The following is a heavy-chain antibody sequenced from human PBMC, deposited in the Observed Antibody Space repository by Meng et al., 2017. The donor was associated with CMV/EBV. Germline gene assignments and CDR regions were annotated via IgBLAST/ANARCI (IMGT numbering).Heavy chain of an antibody. V-gene: IGHV3-7*01. CDR2: IKQDGSEK. J-gene: IGHJ6*02. CDR1: GFTFSSYW. CDR3: ARDPDGSSLYYYYYYGMDV. Sequence: GESLKISCAASGFTFSSYWMSWVRQAPGKGLEWVANIKQDGSEKYYVDSVKGRFTISRDNAKNSLYLQMNSLRAEDTAVYYCARDPDGSSLYYYYYYGMDVWGQGTTVTV. D-gene: IGHD3-10*01.